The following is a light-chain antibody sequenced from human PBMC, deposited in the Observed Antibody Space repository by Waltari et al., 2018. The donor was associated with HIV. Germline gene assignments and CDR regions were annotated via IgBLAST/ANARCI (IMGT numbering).Light chain of an antibody. Sequence: QSVLTQPPSVSGAPGQTVTISCSGSSSNIGDADFDVHWYRQLPGTAPKLLIYGNRIRPSGVPDRFSGSKSGTSASLAITGLQPEDEADYYCQSFDYDSSLTVLFGGGTKLTVL. J-gene: IGLJ2*01. CDR2: GNR. V-gene: IGLV1-40*01. CDR1: SSNIGDADFD. CDR3: QSFDYDSSLTVL.